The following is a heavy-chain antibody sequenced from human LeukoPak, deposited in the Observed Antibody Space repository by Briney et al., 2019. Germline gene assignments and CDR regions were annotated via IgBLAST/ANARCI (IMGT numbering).Heavy chain of an antibody. CDR2: IIPILGIA. D-gene: IGHD6-19*01. J-gene: IGHJ4*02. V-gene: IGHV1-69*04. CDR3: AREAVAGMGDY. CDR1: GGTLSSYA. Sequence: SVKVSCKASGGTLSSYAISWVRQAPGKGLEWMGRIIPILGIANYAQKLQGRVTMTTDTSTSTAYMELRSLRSDDTAVYYCAREAVAGMGDYWGQGTLVTVSS.